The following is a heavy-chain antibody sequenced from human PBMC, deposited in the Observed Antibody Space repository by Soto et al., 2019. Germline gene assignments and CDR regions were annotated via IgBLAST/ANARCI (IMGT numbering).Heavy chain of an antibody. D-gene: IGHD2-15*01. J-gene: IGHJ6*02. CDR1: GFTFSSYA. CDR2: ISYDGSNK. CDR3: ARERVVVTKGYYCYYGMNV. Sequence: PGGSLRLSCAASGFTFSSYAMHWVRQAPGKGLEWVAVISYDGSNKYYADSVKGRFTISRDNSKNTLYLQMNSLRAEDTAVYYCARERVVVTKGYYCYYGMNVWGQGTTVTVSS. V-gene: IGHV3-30-3*01.